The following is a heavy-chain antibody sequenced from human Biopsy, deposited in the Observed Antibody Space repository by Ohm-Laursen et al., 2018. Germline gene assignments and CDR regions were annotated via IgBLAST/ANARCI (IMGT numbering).Heavy chain of an antibody. CDR1: ADSISSYY. CDR3: ARDRGYYSDRTVPGYFDL. J-gene: IGHJ2*01. D-gene: IGHD3-22*01. Sequence: TLSLTSSVFADSISSYYWSWLPQPPGQGLQGIGYVYYTGSTDYNPALQSRVTTSVDTSKNHFLLRMRSVTQADTAVYYCARDRGYYSDRTVPGYFDLWGRGTLVTVSS. V-gene: IGHV4-59*01. CDR2: VYYTGST.